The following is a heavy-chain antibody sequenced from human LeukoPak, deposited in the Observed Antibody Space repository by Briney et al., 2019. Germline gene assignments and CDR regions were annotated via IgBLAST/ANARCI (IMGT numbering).Heavy chain of an antibody. V-gene: IGHV4-4*09. Sequence: PSETLSLTCTVSGGSISIYYWSWIRQPPGKGLGWIGYIYTSGSTNYNPSLKSRVTISVDTSKNQFSLKLSSVTAADTAVYYCARFPGSGWYSWFDPWGQGTLVTVSS. CDR2: IYTSGST. CDR1: GGSISIYY. D-gene: IGHD6-19*01. CDR3: ARFPGSGWYSWFDP. J-gene: IGHJ5*02.